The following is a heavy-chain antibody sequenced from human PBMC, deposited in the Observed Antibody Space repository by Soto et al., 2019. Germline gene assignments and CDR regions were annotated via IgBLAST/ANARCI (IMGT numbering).Heavy chain of an antibody. CDR3: ARGGGMGVNDY. J-gene: IGHJ4*02. Sequence: GGSLRLSCAASGFSFSDSAMHWVRQAPGKGLEWIARIRSGANNYLTAYPASVTGRFAISRDDSKNTAYLQMDGLTSEDTAMYFCARGGGMGVNDYGGQEIMVTVSS. CDR1: GFSFSDSA. V-gene: IGHV3-73*01. D-gene: IGHD3-16*01. CDR2: IRSGANNYLT.